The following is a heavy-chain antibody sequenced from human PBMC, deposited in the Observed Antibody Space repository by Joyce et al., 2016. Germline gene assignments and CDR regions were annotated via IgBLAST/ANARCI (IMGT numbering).Heavy chain of an antibody. J-gene: IGHJ6*02. V-gene: IGHV1-69*02. Sequence: QVHLVQSGAEVKKSGSSVKVSCKASGGSFNKYTVSWVRQAPGQGLAWMGRIIPRLNMTNYAQEFQGRVTITADKSTTTAYMQLTGLISDDTAVYFCAGTFNYPHHDGMDVWGQGTTVTVSS. CDR2: IIPRLNMT. CDR1: GGSFNKYT. D-gene: IGHD5-24*01. CDR3: AGTFNYPHHDGMDV.